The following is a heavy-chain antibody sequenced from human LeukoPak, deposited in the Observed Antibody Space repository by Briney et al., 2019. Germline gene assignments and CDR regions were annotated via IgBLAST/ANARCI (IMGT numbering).Heavy chain of an antibody. CDR1: GYTFTSYY. Sequence: GASVKVSCMASGYTFTSYYMHWVRQAPGQGLQWMGIINPSGGSTSYAQKFQGRVTMTRDTSTSTVYMELSSLRSEDTAVYYCARDPHSSGWYYYYYMDVWGKGTTVTVSS. D-gene: IGHD6-19*01. CDR3: ARDPHSSGWYYYYYMDV. V-gene: IGHV1-46*01. CDR2: INPSGGST. J-gene: IGHJ6*03.